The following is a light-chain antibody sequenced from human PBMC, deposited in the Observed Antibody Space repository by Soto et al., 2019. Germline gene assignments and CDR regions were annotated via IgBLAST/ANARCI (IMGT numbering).Light chain of an antibody. CDR2: AAS. CDR1: QSIDKY. J-gene: IGKJ3*01. Sequence: DIQMTQSPSSLSASVGDRVTITCRASQSIDKYVNWYQQKPGKGPNLLIYAASNLRTGVPSRFSGSGSGTDFTLTISSLLPEDFATYFCLQKYFYPFTFGPGTKVDIK. CDR3: LQKYFYPFT. V-gene: IGKV1-39*01.